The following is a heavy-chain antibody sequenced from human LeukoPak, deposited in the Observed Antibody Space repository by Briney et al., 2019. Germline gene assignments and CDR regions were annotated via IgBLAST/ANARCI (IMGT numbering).Heavy chain of an antibody. Sequence: GESLKISCKGSGYSFTTYWIGWVRQMPGKGLEWMGIIYPSDSDIRISPSFQGQVTISVDKSINTAYLQWSSLKASDTAIYYCARRAVVIGVGYFDYWGREPWSPSPQ. V-gene: IGHV5-51*01. CDR1: GYSFTTYW. D-gene: IGHD4-23*01. J-gene: IGHJ4*02. CDR3: ARRAVVIGVGYFDY. CDR2: IYPSDSDI.